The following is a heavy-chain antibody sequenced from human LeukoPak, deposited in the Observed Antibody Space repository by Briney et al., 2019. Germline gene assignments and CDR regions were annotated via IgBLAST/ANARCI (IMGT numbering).Heavy chain of an antibody. J-gene: IGHJ6*04. D-gene: IGHD3-10*01. V-gene: IGHV4-59*01. CDR2: IYYSGST. CDR1: GGSISSYY. Sequence: SETLSLTCTVSGGSISSYYWSWIRQPPGKGLEWIGYIYYSGSTNYNPSLKSRVTISVDTSKNQFSLKLSSVTAADTAVYYCARDAGYYGSGSLGVWGKGTTVTVSS. CDR3: ARDAGYYGSGSLGV.